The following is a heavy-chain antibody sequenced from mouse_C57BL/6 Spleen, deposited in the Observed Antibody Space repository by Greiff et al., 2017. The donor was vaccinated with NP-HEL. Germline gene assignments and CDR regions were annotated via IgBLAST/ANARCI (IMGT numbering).Heavy chain of an antibody. D-gene: IGHD1-1*01. CDR2: IDPSDSYT. J-gene: IGHJ3*01. CDR3: ARSYYGSRSLFAY. Sequence: QVQLKQPGAELVMPGASVKLSCKASGYTFTSYWMHWVKQRPGQGLEWIGEIDPSDSYTNYNQKFKGKSTLTVDKSSSTAYMQLSSLTSEDSAVYYCARSYYGSRSLFAYWGQATLVTVSA. V-gene: IGHV1-69*01. CDR1: GYTFTSYW.